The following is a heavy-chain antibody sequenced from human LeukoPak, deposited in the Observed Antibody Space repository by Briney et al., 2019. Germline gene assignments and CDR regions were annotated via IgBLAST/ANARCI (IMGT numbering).Heavy chain of an antibody. CDR1: GFSFSSYN. CDR2: ISSSSTDI. V-gene: IGHV3-21*01. CDR3: ARGGWCSSTSCHPRY. J-gene: IGHJ4*02. D-gene: IGHD2-2*01. Sequence: GGSLRLSCAASGFSFSSYNMNWVRQAPGKGLEWVSSISSSSTDIYHADSLKGRFTISRDNAKNSLYLQMNSLRAEDTAVYYCARGGWCSSTSCHPRYWGQGTLVTVSS.